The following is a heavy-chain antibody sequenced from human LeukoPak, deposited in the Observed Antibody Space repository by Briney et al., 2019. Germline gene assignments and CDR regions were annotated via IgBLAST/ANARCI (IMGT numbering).Heavy chain of an antibody. CDR3: ARDSPIPR. D-gene: IGHD2-2*02. V-gene: IGHV3-33*01. Sequence: GGSLRLSCAASGFTFSSYGMHWVRQAPGKGLEWMAVIWYDGSNKYYADSAKGRFTISRDNSKNTLYLQMNSLRAEDTAVYYCARDSPIPRWGQGTLVTVPS. CDR1: GFTFSSYG. CDR2: IWYDGSNK. J-gene: IGHJ4*02.